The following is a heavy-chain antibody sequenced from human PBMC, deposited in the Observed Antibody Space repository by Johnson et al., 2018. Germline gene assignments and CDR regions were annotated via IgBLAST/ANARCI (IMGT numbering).Heavy chain of an antibody. Sequence: VQLVQSGGGLVQPGGSLRLPCAASGFTFSSYAMSWVRAAPGKGLEWVSAISGSGDSTYYADSVTGRFTNSRDNSKNTLSLQMNSLKAEDTAVYYCAKGQAVTTFDDYYYGMDVWGQGTTVTVSS. D-gene: IGHD4-11*01. V-gene: IGHV3-23*04. CDR1: GFTFSSYA. CDR3: AKGQAVTTFDDYYYGMDV. CDR2: ISGSGDST. J-gene: IGHJ6*02.